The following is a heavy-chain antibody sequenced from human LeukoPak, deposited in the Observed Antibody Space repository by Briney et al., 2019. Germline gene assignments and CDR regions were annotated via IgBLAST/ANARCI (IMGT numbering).Heavy chain of an antibody. D-gene: IGHD2-15*01. V-gene: IGHV4-30-2*01. CDR2: IYHSGST. CDR3: ARGSKLPIDY. CDR1: GGSISSGGYY. J-gene: IGHJ4*02. Sequence: SETLSLTFTVSGGSISSGGYYWSWIRQPPGKGLEWIGYIYHSGSTYYNPSLKSRVTISVDRSKNQFSLKLSSVTAADTAVYYCARGSKLPIDYWGQGTLVTVSS.